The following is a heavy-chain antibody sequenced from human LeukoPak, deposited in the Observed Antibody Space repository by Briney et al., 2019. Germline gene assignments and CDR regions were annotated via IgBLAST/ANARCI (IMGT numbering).Heavy chain of an antibody. J-gene: IGHJ6*02. V-gene: IGHV1-69*04. CDR1: GGTFSSYA. Sequence: GASVKVSCKASGGTFSSYAISWVRQAPGQGLEWMGRIIPIFGIANYAQKFQGRVTITADKSTSTAYMELSSLGSEDTAVYYCATRGYPGEHYGMDVWGQGTTVTVSS. CDR2: IIPIFGIA. CDR3: ATRGYPGEHYGMDV. D-gene: IGHD7-27*01.